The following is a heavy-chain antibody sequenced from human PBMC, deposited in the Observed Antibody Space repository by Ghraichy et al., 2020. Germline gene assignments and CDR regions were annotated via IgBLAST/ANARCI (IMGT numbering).Heavy chain of an antibody. CDR3: ARGLGDYVPLFY. CDR1: GGSFSGYY. V-gene: IGHV4-34*01. CDR2: INHSGST. J-gene: IGHJ4*02. Sequence: SETLSLTCAVYGGSFSGYYWSWIRQPPGKGLEWIGEINHSGSTNYNPSLKSRVTISVDTSKNQFSLKLSSVTAADTAVYYCARGLGDYVPLFYWGQGTLVTVSS. D-gene: IGHD4-17*01.